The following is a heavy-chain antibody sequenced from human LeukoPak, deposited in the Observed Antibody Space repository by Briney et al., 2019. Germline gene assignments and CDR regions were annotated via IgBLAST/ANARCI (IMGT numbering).Heavy chain of an antibody. CDR2: ISSSSRPI. CDR1: GFIFSSYN. D-gene: IGHD3-10*01. Sequence: GGSLRLSCAASGFIFSSYNMNWVRQAPGKGLEWVSYISSSSRPIYYADSVKGRFTISRDNAKNSLYLQMNSLRDEDTAVYYCAREPLWFGESTNYFDYWGQGTLVTVSS. CDR3: AREPLWFGESTNYFDY. J-gene: IGHJ4*02. V-gene: IGHV3-48*02.